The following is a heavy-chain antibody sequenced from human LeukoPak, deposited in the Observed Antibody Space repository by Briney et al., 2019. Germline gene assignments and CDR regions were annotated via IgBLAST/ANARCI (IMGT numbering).Heavy chain of an antibody. J-gene: IGHJ4*02. Sequence: GRSLRLSCAASGFTFDDFDMHWVRQAPGKGLEWGSGPSWDSGSNGYEYSVKGRFTISRDNANNSLYLQMNSLRADDTALNYCAKSPYYDILTGYYFDYWGQGTLVTVSS. CDR1: GFTFDDFD. D-gene: IGHD3-9*01. CDR2: PSWDSGSN. V-gene: IGHV3-9*01. CDR3: AKSPYYDILTGYYFDY.